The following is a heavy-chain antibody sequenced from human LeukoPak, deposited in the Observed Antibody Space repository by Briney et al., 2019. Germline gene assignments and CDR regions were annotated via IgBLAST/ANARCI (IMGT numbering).Heavy chain of an antibody. Sequence: SETLSLTCTVSGGSISSYYWSWIRQPPGKGLEWIGYIYYSGSTNYNPSLKSRVTISVDTSKNQFSLKLSSVTAADTAVYYCARHRGYCSSTSCYSYYYMDVWGKGTTVTISS. CDR2: IYYSGST. CDR3: ARHRGYCSSTSCYSYYYMDV. D-gene: IGHD2-2*01. V-gene: IGHV4-59*08. CDR1: GGSISSYY. J-gene: IGHJ6*03.